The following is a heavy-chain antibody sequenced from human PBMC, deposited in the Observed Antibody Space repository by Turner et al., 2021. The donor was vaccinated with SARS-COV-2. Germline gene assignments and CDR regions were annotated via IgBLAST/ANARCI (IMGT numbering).Heavy chain of an antibody. J-gene: IGHJ6*02. V-gene: IGHV4-39*01. CDR3: ATSTVAGTELNYYGMDV. CDR1: GGSISSSSYH. Sequence: QLQLQESGPGLVKPSETLSLTCTVSGGSISSSSYHWGWIRQPPGKGLEWIGSIYYSGSTYYNPALKIRVTISVDTSKNQFSLKLSSVTAADTAVYYCATSTVAGTELNYYGMDVWGQGTTVTVSS. CDR2: IYYSGST. D-gene: IGHD6-13*01.